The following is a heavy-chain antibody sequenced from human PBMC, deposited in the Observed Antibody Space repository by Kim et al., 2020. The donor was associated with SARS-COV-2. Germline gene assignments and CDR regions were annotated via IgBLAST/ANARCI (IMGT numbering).Heavy chain of an antibody. J-gene: IGHJ5*02. Sequence: SETLSLTCTVSGYSISSGYYWGWIRQPPGKGLEWIGSIYHSGSTYYNPSLKSRVTISVDTSKNQFSLKLSSVTAADTAVYYCARDPLRIAAKGYNWFDPWGQGTLVTVSS. CDR3: ARDPLRIAAKGYNWFDP. D-gene: IGHD6-13*01. CDR2: IYHSGST. V-gene: IGHV4-38-2*02. CDR1: GYSISSGYY.